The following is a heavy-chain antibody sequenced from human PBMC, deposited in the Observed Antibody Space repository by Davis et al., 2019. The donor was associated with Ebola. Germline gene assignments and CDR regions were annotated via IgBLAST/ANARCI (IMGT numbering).Heavy chain of an antibody. CDR2: MNPNSGNT. CDR1: GGTFTSYD. V-gene: IGHV1-18*01. Sequence: ASVKVSCKASGGTFTSYDINWVRQATGQGLEWMGWMNPNSGNTNYAQKLQGRVTMTTDTSTSTAYMELRSLRSDDTAVYYCARDYGWVTTVTTRYYYYGMDVWGQGTTVTVSS. J-gene: IGHJ6*02. D-gene: IGHD4-11*01. CDR3: ARDYGWVTTVTTRYYYYGMDV.